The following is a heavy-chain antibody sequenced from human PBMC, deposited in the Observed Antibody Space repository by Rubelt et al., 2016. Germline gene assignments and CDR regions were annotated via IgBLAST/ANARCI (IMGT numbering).Heavy chain of an antibody. CDR3: ARGKEGLGVTMMDY. CDR2: INHSGST. V-gene: IGHV4-34*01. J-gene: IGHJ4*02. Sequence: QVQLQQWGAGLLKPSETLSLTCAVYGGSFSGYYWSWIRQPPGKGLEWIGEINHSGSTNYDPSLKSRVTISVGTSKNQFSLKLDSVTAADTAVYYCARGKEGLGVTMMDYWGQGTLITVSS. CDR1: GGSFSGYY. D-gene: IGHD3-22*01.